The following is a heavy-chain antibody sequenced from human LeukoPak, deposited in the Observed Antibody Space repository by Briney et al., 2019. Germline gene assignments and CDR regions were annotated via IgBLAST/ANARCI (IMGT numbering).Heavy chain of an antibody. CDR1: GYTFTSYG. D-gene: IGHD5-24*01. V-gene: IGHV1-18*01. CDR3: VSDLGAKPATIFFES. CDR2: ISVYNGNT. Sequence: GASGTVSCTASGYTFTSYGMSLVRQGPGQGLEWMGLISVYNGNTNYAQELQGRVTMTTATSTRTAYMALRSLRSEDTAVCYCVSDLGAKPATIFFESWGEGTLV. J-gene: IGHJ5*02.